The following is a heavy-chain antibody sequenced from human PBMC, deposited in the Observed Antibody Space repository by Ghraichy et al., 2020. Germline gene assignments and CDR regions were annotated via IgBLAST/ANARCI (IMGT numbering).Heavy chain of an antibody. Sequence: SETLSLTCTVSGGSISSYYWSWIRQPPGKGLEWIGFIFYSGSTNYNPSLKGRVTISVDTSKNQFSLKLSSVPAADTAMYYCARALSGGWHLFDYWGQGTLFSVSS. J-gene: IGHJ4*02. D-gene: IGHD6-19*01. CDR3: ARALSGGWHLFDY. V-gene: IGHV4-59*01. CDR2: IFYSGST. CDR1: GGSISSYY.